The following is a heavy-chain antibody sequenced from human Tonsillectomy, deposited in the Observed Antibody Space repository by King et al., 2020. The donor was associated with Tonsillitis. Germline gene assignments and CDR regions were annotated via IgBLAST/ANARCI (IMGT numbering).Heavy chain of an antibody. CDR2: IYPDDFDS. V-gene: IGHV5-51*01. Sequence: VQLVESGAEVKKPGESLKISCKASGYDFSTYWIGWVRQMPGKGLEWMGIIYPDDFDSRYSPSFQGQVTISVDKSVSTPYLQWSSLKASDTAMYYCAREGEYYYDSSGYYPIAAFDIWGLGTMVTVSS. J-gene: IGHJ3*02. CDR3: AREGEYYYDSSGYYPIAAFDI. D-gene: IGHD3-22*01. CDR1: GYDFSTYW.